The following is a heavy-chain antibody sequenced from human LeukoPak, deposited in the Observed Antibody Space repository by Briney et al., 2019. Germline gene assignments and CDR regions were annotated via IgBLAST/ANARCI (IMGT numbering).Heavy chain of an antibody. CDR1: GFSFSGFT. J-gene: IGHJ4*02. CDR3: ARDSLFGGTMIVISH. D-gene: IGHD3-22*01. V-gene: IGHV3-48*01. CDR2: ISTSGSAT. Sequence: GGSLRLSCVASGFSFSGFTMNWVRQAPGKGLEWISYISTSGSATYYADSVKGRFTISRDNDENSLYLQMNSLTVEDTAVYYCARDSLFGGTMIVISHWGQGALVTVPS.